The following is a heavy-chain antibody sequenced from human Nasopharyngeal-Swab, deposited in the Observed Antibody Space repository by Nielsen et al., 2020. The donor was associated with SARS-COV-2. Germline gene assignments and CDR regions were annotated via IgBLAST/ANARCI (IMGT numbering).Heavy chain of an antibody. Sequence: SETLSLTCTVSGGSISSGGYYWSWIRQHPGKGLEWIGYIYYSGSTYYNPSLKSRVTISVDTSKNQFPLKLSSVTAADTAVYYCARDKGRLKGLYYFDYWGQGTLVTVSS. CDR1: GGSISSGGYY. CDR2: IYYSGST. V-gene: IGHV4-31*03. J-gene: IGHJ4*02. CDR3: ARDKGRLKGLYYFDY. D-gene: IGHD1-26*01.